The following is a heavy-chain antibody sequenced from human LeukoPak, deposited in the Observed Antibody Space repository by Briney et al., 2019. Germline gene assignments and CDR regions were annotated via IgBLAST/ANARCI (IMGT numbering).Heavy chain of an antibody. Sequence: PSETLSLTCAVSGYSINSGYYWGWIRQPPGKGLEWIGSISHSGSIYYKPSLKSRVTISVDTSKNQFSLKLSSVTAADTAVYYCARLRDLYNCLDPWGQGTLVTVSS. CDR1: GYSINSGYY. CDR2: ISHSGSI. D-gene: IGHD5-24*01. V-gene: IGHV4-38-2*01. J-gene: IGHJ5*02. CDR3: ARLRDLYNCLDP.